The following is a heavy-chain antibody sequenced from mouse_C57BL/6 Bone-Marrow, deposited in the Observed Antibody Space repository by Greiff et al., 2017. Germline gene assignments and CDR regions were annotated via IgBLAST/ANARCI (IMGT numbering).Heavy chain of an antibody. D-gene: IGHD4-1*01. CDR3: ARPGTGY. CDR2: IDPSVSYT. V-gene: IGHV1-59*01. Sequence: VQLQQPGAELVRPGTSVKLSCKASGYTFTSYWMHWVKQRPGQGLEWIGVIDPSVSYTNYNQKFKGKATLTVDPSSSTAYMQLSSLTSEDSAVYYCARPGTGYWGQGTTLTVSS. CDR1: GYTFTSYW. J-gene: IGHJ2*01.